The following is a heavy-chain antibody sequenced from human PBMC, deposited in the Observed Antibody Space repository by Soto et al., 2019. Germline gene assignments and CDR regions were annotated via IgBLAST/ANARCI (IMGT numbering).Heavy chain of an antibody. CDR1: GFAFSEYS. CDR3: ARDPHHAIDY. CDR2: ISLGSTTI. J-gene: IGHJ4*02. Sequence: EVHLVESGGSLVQPGGSLRLSCAASGFAFSEYSMNWVRQAPGKGLEWLSYISLGSTTIYYADSVKGRFTISRDNAKNSLYLQMNSLGVEDTAVYYCARDPHHAIDYRGRGTLVTVSS. V-gene: IGHV3-48*01.